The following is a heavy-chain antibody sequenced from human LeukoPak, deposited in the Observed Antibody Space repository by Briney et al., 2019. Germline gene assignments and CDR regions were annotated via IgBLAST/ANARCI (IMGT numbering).Heavy chain of an antibody. D-gene: IGHD5-24*01. CDR2: IFSSESSNT. J-gene: IGHJ6*03. CDR1: NGSFSTYY. CDR3: ARAGDGYYYYYYMDV. Sequence: SETLSHTCSVSNGSFSTYYWGWIRQPPGKRLEWIGYIFSSESSNTNYNPSLNGRVTISVDTSKNQFSLTLNSVTAADTAVYYCARAGDGYYYYYYMDVWGKGTTVTVSS. V-gene: IGHV4-59*08.